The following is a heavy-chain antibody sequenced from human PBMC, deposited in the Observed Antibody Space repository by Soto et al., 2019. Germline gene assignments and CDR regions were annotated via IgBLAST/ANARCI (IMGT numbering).Heavy chain of an antibody. CDR2: FYYSGST. Sequence: SETLSLTCTVSGGSISSSSYYWGWIRQPPGKGIEWIGIFYYSGSTYYIPSLKSRVTISVDTSKNQFSLKLSSVTAADTAVYYCARQVLLWFGESLVLDAFDIWGQGTMVTVSS. V-gene: IGHV4-39*01. CDR1: GGSISSSSYY. CDR3: ARQVLLWFGESLVLDAFDI. J-gene: IGHJ3*02. D-gene: IGHD3-10*01.